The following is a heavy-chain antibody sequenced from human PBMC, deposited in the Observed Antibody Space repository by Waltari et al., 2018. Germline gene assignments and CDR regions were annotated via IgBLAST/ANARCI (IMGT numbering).Heavy chain of an antibody. V-gene: IGHV4-59*11. CDR1: GGSISSHY. D-gene: IGHD1-26*01. CDR2: IYYRGTT. Sequence: QVQLQESGPGLVKPSETLSLTCTVSGGSISSHYWSWIRQPPGKGLEWIGYIYYRGTTNYNPSLNSRVTISVDTSKTQFSLKLSSVTAAYTAVYYCARVLFLLFQPYHGMDGWRQGTTVTVSS. CDR3: ARVLFLLFQPYHGMDG. J-gene: IGHJ6*02.